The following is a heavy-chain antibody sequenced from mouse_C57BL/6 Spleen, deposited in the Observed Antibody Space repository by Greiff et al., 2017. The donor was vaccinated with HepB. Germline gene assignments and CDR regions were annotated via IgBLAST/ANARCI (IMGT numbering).Heavy chain of an antibody. CDR1: GFTFSSYA. J-gene: IGHJ4*01. Sequence: EVKLEESGGGLVKPGGSLKLSCAASGFTFSSYAMSWVRQTPEKRLEWVATISDGGSYTYYPDNVKGRFTISRDNAKNNLYLQMSHLKSEDTAMYYCARDGGMITTGYYAMDYWGQGTSVTVSS. CDR3: ARDGGMITTGYYAMDY. CDR2: ISDGGSYT. D-gene: IGHD2-4*01. V-gene: IGHV5-4*01.